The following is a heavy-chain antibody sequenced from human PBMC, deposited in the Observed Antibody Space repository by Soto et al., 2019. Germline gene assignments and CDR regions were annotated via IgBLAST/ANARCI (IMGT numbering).Heavy chain of an antibody. Sequence: GGSLRLSCAASGFTFSSYSMNWVRQAPGKGLEWVSYISSSSSTIYYADSVKGRFTISRDNAKNSLYLQMNSLRAEDTAVYYCARGGLRVVATFLYYFDYWGQGTLVTVSS. CDR3: ARGGLRVVATFLYYFDY. CDR2: ISSSSSTI. J-gene: IGHJ4*02. D-gene: IGHD5-12*01. CDR1: GFTFSSYS. V-gene: IGHV3-48*01.